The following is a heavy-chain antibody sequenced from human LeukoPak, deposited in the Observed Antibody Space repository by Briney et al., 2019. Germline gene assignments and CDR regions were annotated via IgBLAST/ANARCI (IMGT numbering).Heavy chain of an antibody. D-gene: IGHD2-21*02. CDR1: GGSVSSGSYY. V-gene: IGHV4-61*01. Sequence: SETLSLTCTVSGGSVSSGSYYWSWIRQPPGKGLEWIGYIYYSGSTNYNPSLKSRVTISVDTSKNQFSLKLSSVTAADTAVYYCAREVAAVVTATNWFDPWGQGTLVTVSS. CDR2: IYYSGST. CDR3: AREVAAVVTATNWFDP. J-gene: IGHJ5*02.